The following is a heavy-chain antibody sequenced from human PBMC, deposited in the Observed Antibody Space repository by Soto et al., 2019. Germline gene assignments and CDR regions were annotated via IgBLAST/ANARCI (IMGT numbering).Heavy chain of an antibody. J-gene: IGHJ6*02. Sequence: GESLKISCKVSGYSFTSYWISGVRQMPGKGLEWMGRIDPSDSYTNYSPSFQGHVTISADKSISTAYLQWSSLKASDTAMYYCARDSIGPGELLYRYYGMDVWGQGTTVTVSS. D-gene: IGHD3-10*01. CDR2: IDPSDSYT. CDR1: GYSFTSYW. CDR3: ARDSIGPGELLYRYYGMDV. V-gene: IGHV5-10-1*01.